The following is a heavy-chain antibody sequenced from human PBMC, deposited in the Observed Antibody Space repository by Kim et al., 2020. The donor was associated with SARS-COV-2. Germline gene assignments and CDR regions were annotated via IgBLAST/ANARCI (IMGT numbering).Heavy chain of an antibody. J-gene: IGHJ4*02. D-gene: IGHD3-22*01. Sequence: TDSLKRRITISRDNTKNSLYMQMNRLRTEDTALYYCAKDLGSITMIGGVDYWGQGTLVTVSS. V-gene: IGHV3-43*01. CDR3: AKDLGSITMIGGVDY.